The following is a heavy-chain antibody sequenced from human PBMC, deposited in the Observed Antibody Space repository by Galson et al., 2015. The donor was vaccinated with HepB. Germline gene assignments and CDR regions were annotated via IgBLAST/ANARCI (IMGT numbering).Heavy chain of an antibody. V-gene: IGHV1-46*03. CDR1: GYTFTSYY. Sequence: SVKVSCKASGYTFTSYYMHWVRQAPGQGLEWMGIINPSGGSTSYAQKFQGRVTMTRDTSTSTVYMELSSLRSEDTAVYYCARKGKRTTGDDAFDIWGQGTMVTVSS. D-gene: IGHD7-27*01. CDR2: INPSGGST. CDR3: ARKGKRTTGDDAFDI. J-gene: IGHJ3*02.